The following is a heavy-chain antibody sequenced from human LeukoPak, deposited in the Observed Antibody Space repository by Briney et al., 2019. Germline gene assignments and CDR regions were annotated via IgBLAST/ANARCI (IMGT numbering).Heavy chain of an antibody. Sequence: VASVKVSCKASGYTFTGYYMHWVRQAPGQGLEWMGWINPNSGGTNYAQKFQGRVTMTRDTSISTAYMELSRLRSDDTAVYYCAREKLTMGSPTFDYWGQGTLVTVSS. V-gene: IGHV1-2*02. CDR2: INPNSGGT. CDR3: AREKLTMGSPTFDY. D-gene: IGHD4/OR15-4a*01. CDR1: GYTFTGYY. J-gene: IGHJ4*02.